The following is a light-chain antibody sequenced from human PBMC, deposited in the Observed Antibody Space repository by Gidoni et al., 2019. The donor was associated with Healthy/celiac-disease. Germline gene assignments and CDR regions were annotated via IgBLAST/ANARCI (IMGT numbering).Light chain of an antibody. J-gene: IGKJ4*01. V-gene: IGKV1-39*01. CDR1: QSISSY. CDR3: QQSYSTPT. Sequence: DIQMPQSPSSLSASVGDRVTITCRASQSISSYLNWYQQKPGKAPKLLIYAASSLQSGVPSRFSGSGSGTDFILTISSLQPEDFATYYCQQSYSTPTFGGGTKVEIK. CDR2: AAS.